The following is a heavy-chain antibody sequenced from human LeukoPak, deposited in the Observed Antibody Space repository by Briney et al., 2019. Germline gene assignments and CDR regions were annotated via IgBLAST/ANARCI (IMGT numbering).Heavy chain of an antibody. CDR1: GFPFSDYS. D-gene: IGHD4-17*01. V-gene: IGHV3-11*01. CDR2: ITTHTTI. J-gene: IGHJ5*02. CDR3: ARDSAGYGDYVAWFDP. Sequence: GGSLRLSCAASGFPFSDYSMSWIRQAPGKGLEWVSYITTHTTIYYADSVKGRFTISRDNAKNSLYLQKNSLRAEDTAVYYCARDSAGYGDYVAWFDPWGQGTLVTVSS.